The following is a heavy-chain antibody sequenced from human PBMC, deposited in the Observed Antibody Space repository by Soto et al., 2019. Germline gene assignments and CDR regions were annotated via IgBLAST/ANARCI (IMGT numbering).Heavy chain of an antibody. Sequence: SETLSLTCTVSVGSISSYYWSWIRQPPGKGLEWIGYIYYSGSTNYNPSLKSRVTISVDTSKNQFSLKLSSVTAADTAVYYCARARDGYDYWGQGTLVTIS. D-gene: IGHD5-12*01. CDR1: VGSISSYY. CDR2: IYYSGST. CDR3: ARARDGYDY. V-gene: IGHV4-59*01. J-gene: IGHJ4*02.